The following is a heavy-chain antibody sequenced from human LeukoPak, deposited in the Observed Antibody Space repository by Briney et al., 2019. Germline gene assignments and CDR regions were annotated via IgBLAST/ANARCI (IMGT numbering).Heavy chain of an antibody. J-gene: IGHJ4*02. V-gene: IGHV1-2*02. D-gene: IGHD3-22*01. CDR3: ARDFTDYQSSGYYVLNS. CDR2: INPKSGGT. CDR1: GYNFVGYF. Sequence: GASVKVSCKASGYNFVGYFMHWVRQAPGQGLEWMGWINPKSGGTNYAQNFQHRVALTRDTSISTAYMELSSLTSDDTAVYYCARDFTDYQSSGYYVLNSWGQGTLLTVSS.